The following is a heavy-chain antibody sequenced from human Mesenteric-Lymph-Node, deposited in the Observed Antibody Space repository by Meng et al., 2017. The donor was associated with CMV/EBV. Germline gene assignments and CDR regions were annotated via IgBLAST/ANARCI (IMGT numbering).Heavy chain of an antibody. J-gene: IGHJ6*02. CDR3: ARSVGATRGAYYYYYGMDV. Sequence: GGSLRLSCAASGFTFISNGMSWVRQAPGKGLEWVSYISSSGSTIYYADSVKGRFTISRDNAKNSLYLQMNSLRAEDTAVYYCARSVGATRGAYYYYYGMDVWGQGTTVTVSS. CDR1: GFTFISNG. D-gene: IGHD1-26*01. V-gene: IGHV3-48*04. CDR2: ISSSGSTI.